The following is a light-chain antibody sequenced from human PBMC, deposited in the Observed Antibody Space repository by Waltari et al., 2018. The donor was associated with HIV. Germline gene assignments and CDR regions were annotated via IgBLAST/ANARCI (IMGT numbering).Light chain of an antibody. Sequence: QSPLTQPPSASGSPGQSVTISCTGTSSDVGYFNYVSWYQQHPVKAPKLVIFDVTKRPSGVPDRFSGSKSGNTAALTVSGLQPEDEAVYYCNSYAGSNTLVFGGGTKLTVL. CDR1: SSDVGYFNY. J-gene: IGLJ3*02. CDR2: DVT. CDR3: NSYAGSNTLV. V-gene: IGLV2-8*01.